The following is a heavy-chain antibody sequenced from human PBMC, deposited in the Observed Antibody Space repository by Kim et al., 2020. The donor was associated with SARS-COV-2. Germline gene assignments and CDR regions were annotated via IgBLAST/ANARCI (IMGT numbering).Heavy chain of an antibody. CDR3: ARGAVTTDY. J-gene: IGHJ4*02. V-gene: IGHV4-31*02. D-gene: IGHD4-17*01. Sequence: GCTYYNPSLKRRVTISVDTSKIQFSLKLSSGTAADTAVYYCARGAVTTDYWGQGTLVTVSS. CDR2: GCT.